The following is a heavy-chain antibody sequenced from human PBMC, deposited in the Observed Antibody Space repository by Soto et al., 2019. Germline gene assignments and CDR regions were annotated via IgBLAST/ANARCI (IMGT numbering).Heavy chain of an antibody. Sequence: QVQLVESGGDVVQPGTSLRLSCEASGFTFNSFGMHWVRQAPGKGLEWVEVIWHDGTKKSYVDSVTGRLTISRDNSKDTLYLQMNNLRAEDTAVYYCARTGLQIVQATSYYYGLDVWGQGTTVTVSS. CDR1: GFTFNSFG. CDR3: ARTGLQIVQATSYYYGLDV. D-gene: IGHD2-8*01. CDR2: IWHDGTKK. J-gene: IGHJ6*02. V-gene: IGHV3-33*01.